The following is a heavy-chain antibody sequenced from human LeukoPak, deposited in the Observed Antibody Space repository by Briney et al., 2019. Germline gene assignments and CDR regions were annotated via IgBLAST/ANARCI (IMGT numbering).Heavy chain of an antibody. CDR2: ISHDGSNK. V-gene: IGHV3-30*18. D-gene: IGHD6-19*01. Sequence: PGRSLRLSCAASGFTFSRYGMHWVRQAPGKGLEWVAVISHDGSNKYYADSVKGRFTISRDNSKNTLYLQMNSLRAEDTAVYYCAKSGGGYSSGWFYWGQGTRVTVSS. CDR3: AKSGGGYSSGWFY. CDR1: GFTFSRYG. J-gene: IGHJ4*02.